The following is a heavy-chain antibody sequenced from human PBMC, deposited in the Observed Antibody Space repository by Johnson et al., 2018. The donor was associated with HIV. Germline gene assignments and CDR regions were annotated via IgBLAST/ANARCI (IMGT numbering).Heavy chain of an antibody. J-gene: IGHJ3*02. Sequence: QVQLVESWGGVVQPGRSLRLSCAASGFTFSSYGMAWVRQAPGKGLEWVALISSDGSNKYYADSVTGRFTISRDNSKDTLYLQMNSLRAEDTALYYCAKCIWGSSLIDVFDMWGQGTMVTVSS. D-gene: IGHD3-16*01. V-gene: IGHV3-30*18. CDR3: AKCIWGSSLIDVFDM. CDR1: GFTFSSYG. CDR2: ISSDGSNK.